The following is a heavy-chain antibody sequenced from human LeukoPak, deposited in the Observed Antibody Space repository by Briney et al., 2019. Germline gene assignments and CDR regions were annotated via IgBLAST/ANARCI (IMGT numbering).Heavy chain of an antibody. J-gene: IGHJ3*02. Sequence: TGGSLRLSCAASGFTFDDYGMSWARQAPGKGLEWVFGINWDGGSTGYADSVKGRFTISRDNAKNFLYLQMNSLRAEDTALYYCARTVSSAGWSDDAFDIWGQGTMVTVSS. CDR2: INWDGGST. D-gene: IGHD6-19*01. CDR3: ARTVSSAGWSDDAFDI. V-gene: IGHV3-20*04. CDR1: GFTFDDYG.